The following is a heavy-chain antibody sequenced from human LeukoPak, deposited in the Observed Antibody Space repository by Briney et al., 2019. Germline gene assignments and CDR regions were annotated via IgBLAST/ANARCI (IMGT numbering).Heavy chain of an antibody. CDR2: INPNSGGT. CDR3: ARSVVTMVRGSMGY. V-gene: IGHV1-2*02. D-gene: IGHD3-10*01. Sequence: ASVKVSCKASGYTFTGYYMHWVRQAPGQGLEWMGWINPNSGGTNYAQKFQGRVTMTRDTSISTAYMELSRLRSDDTAVYYCARSVVTMVRGSMGYWGQGTLVTVSS. J-gene: IGHJ4*02. CDR1: GYTFTGYY.